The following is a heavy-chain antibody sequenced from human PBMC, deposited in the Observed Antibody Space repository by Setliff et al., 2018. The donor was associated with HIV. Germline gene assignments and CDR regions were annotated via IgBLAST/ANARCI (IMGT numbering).Heavy chain of an antibody. J-gene: IGHJ5*02. Sequence: SETLSLTCTVSGGSISSGGYSWSWIRQYPGKGLEWIGYIYYSGSTYYNPALKSRVSISVDTSKNQFSLKLNSVTAADTAIYYCARDLGRITLSGVNEGWFDPWGQGTLVTVSS. CDR3: ARDLGRITLSGVNEGWFDP. D-gene: IGHD3-3*01. CDR1: GGSISSGGYS. V-gene: IGHV4-31*03. CDR2: IYYSGST.